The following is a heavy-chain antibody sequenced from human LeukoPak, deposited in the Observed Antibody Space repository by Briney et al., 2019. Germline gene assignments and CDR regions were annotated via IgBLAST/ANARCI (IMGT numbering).Heavy chain of an antibody. D-gene: IGHD2-15*01. Sequence: PSQTLSLTCTVSGGSISSGSYYWSWIRQPAGKGLEWIGRIYTSGSTNYNPSLKSRVSISLDTSKNQFSLKLTSVTAADTAVYYCARGYCGGGSCYFEFWFDPWGQGTLVTVSS. V-gene: IGHV4-61*02. CDR1: GGSISSGSYY. CDR3: ARGYCGGGSCYFEFWFDP. J-gene: IGHJ5*02. CDR2: IYTSGST.